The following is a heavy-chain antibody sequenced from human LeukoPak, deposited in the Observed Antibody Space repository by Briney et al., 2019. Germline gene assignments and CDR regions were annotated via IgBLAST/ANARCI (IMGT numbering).Heavy chain of an antibody. CDR3: ARNRIAAAGNDQYYFDY. CDR1: GGSISSYY. Sequence: SETLSLTCSVSGGSISSYYWSWIRQPPGKGLEWIGYIYYSGSTNYNPSLKSRVTISVDTSKNQFSLKLSSVTAADTAVYYCARNRIAAAGNDQYYFDYWGQGTLVTVSS. D-gene: IGHD6-13*01. J-gene: IGHJ4*02. CDR2: IYYSGST. V-gene: IGHV4-59*01.